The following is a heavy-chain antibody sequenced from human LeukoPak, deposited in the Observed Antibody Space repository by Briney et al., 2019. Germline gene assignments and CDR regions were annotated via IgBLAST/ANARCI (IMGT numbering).Heavy chain of an antibody. Sequence: GGSLRLSCAASGFTFSSYWVSWVRQAPGKGLEWVSVIYSGGSTYYADSVKGRFTISRDDSKNTLYLQMNSLRAEDTAVYYCAREPYYGDYAYFDYWGQGTLVTVSS. D-gene: IGHD4-17*01. CDR1: GFTFSSYW. CDR2: IYSGGST. CDR3: AREPYYGDYAYFDY. J-gene: IGHJ4*02. V-gene: IGHV3-66*01.